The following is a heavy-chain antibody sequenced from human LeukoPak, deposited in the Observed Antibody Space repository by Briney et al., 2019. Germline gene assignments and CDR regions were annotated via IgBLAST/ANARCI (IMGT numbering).Heavy chain of an antibody. Sequence: PGGSLRLSCAASGFTVRSTYMSWVRQAPGKGLEWVANIKVDGTDKYYVDSVKGRFTISRDNAKNSLSLQMTGLRAEDTAVYYCARDWNGSGTAFDHWGQGTLVTVSS. CDR3: ARDWNGSGTAFDH. V-gene: IGHV3-7*05. D-gene: IGHD1-1*01. J-gene: IGHJ4*02. CDR2: IKVDGTDK. CDR1: GFTVRSTY.